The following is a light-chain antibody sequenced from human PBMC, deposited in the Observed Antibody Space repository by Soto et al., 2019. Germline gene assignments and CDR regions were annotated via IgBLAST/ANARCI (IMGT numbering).Light chain of an antibody. Sequence: EIVLTQSPATLSLSPGERATLSCRASQSITTYLAWYQQKPGQAPRLLIYDASNRATGIPVRFSGRGSGTDFTLTISCLEPEDSAVYYCQQRYSWPITFGQGTRLEIK. CDR2: DAS. CDR1: QSITTY. J-gene: IGKJ5*01. V-gene: IGKV3-11*01. CDR3: QQRYSWPIT.